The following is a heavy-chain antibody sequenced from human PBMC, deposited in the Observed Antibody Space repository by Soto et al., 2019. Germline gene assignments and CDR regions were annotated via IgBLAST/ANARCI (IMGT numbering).Heavy chain of an antibody. D-gene: IGHD1-26*01. Sequence: GGSLRLSCAASGFTFSSYAMSWVRQAPGKGLEWVSAISGSGGSTYYADSVKGRFTISRDNSKNTLYLQMNSLRAEDTAVYYCSKDSGSYYYFDYWGQGTLVTVSS. J-gene: IGHJ4*02. V-gene: IGHV3-23*01. CDR2: ISGSGGST. CDR3: SKDSGSYYYFDY. CDR1: GFTFSSYA.